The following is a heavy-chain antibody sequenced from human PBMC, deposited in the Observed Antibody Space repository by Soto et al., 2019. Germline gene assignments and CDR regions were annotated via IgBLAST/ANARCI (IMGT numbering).Heavy chain of an antibody. CDR1: GFTFSSYS. CDR3: ARGSDYYDSSRDDAFDI. D-gene: IGHD3-22*01. V-gene: IGHV3-21*01. Sequence: GGSLRLSCAASGFTFSSYSMNWVRQAPGKGLEWVSSISSGSSYIYYADSVKGRFTISRDNAKNSLYLQMNSLRAEDTAVYYCARGSDYYDSSRDDAFDIWGQGTMVTVSS. CDR2: ISSGSSYI. J-gene: IGHJ3*02.